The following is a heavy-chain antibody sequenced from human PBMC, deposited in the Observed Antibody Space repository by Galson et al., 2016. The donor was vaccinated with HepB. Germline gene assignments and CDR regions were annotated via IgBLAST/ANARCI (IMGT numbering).Heavy chain of an antibody. J-gene: IGHJ5*01. CDR2: IWNDGRTT. D-gene: IGHD2-15*01. Sequence: SLRLSCATSGLSFSVRGMHWVRQAPGKGLEWVAVIWNDGRTTYYGASVKGRFIISRDNSSETLYLQMNSLRVDDTAIYYCATDGPPTVVVGAALDSWGQGTLVTVSS. CDR3: ATDGPPTVVVGAALDS. V-gene: IGHV3-33*01. CDR1: GLSFSVRG.